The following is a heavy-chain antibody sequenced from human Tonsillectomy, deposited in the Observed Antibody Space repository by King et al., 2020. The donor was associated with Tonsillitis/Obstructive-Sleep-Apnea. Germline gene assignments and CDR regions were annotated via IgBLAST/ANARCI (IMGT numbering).Heavy chain of an antibody. J-gene: IGHJ3*02. CDR3: AKDIGAGSGWYGGDVYAFDI. V-gene: IGHV3-23*04. CDR1: GFTFSSYA. Sequence: VQLVESGGGLVQPGGSLRLSCAASGFTFSSYAMSWVRQAPGKGLEWVSAISGSGGSTYYADSVKGRFTISRDNSKNTLYLQMNSLRAEDTAVYYCAKDIGAGSGWYGGDVYAFDIWGQGTMVTVSS. CDR2: ISGSGGST. D-gene: IGHD6-19*01.